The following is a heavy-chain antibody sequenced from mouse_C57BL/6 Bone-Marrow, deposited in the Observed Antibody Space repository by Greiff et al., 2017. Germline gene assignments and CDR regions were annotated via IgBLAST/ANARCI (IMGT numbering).Heavy chain of an antibody. J-gene: IGHJ3*01. D-gene: IGHD4-1*01. CDR3: ARSKNWDSWFAY. CDR1: GYAFTNYL. V-gene: IGHV1-54*01. CDR2: INPGSGGT. Sequence: VQLQQSGAELVRPGTSVKVSCKASGYAFTNYLIEWVKQRPGQGLEWIGVINPGSGGTHYNEKFKGKATLTADKSSSTAYMQRSSLTSEDSAVYFCARSKNWDSWFAYWGQGTLVTVSA.